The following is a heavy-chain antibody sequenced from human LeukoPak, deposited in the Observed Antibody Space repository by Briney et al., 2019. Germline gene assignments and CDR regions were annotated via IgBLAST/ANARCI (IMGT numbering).Heavy chain of an antibody. D-gene: IGHD3-10*01. CDR3: AKVMTRTMVRGVPPSDY. J-gene: IGHJ4*02. V-gene: IGHV3-23*01. Sequence: GGSLRLSCAASGFTFSSYWMSWVRQASGKGLEWVSATSGSGGSTYYADSVKGRFTISRDNSKNTLYLQMNSLRAEDTAVYYCAKVMTRTMVRGVPPSDYWGQGTLVTVSS. CDR2: TSGSGGST. CDR1: GFTFSSYW.